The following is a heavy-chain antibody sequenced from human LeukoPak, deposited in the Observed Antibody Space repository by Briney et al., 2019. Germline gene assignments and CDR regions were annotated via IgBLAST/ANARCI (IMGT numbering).Heavy chain of an antibody. CDR1: GGSFSGYY. CDR2: INHSGST. CDR3: ARGPYSSSWYK. D-gene: IGHD6-13*01. Sequence: SETLSLTCAVYGGSFSGYYWSWIRQPPGKGLEWIGEINHSGSTNYNPSLKSRVTISVDTSKNQFSLKLSSVPAADTAVYYCARGPYSSSWYKWGQGTLVTVSS. J-gene: IGHJ4*02. V-gene: IGHV4-34*01.